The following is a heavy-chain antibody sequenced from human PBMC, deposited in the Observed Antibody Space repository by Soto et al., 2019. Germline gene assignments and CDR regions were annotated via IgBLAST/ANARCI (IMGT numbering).Heavy chain of an antibody. J-gene: IGHJ6*02. CDR3: ARIARTNYGDYYYGMDV. V-gene: IGHV4-59*01. Sequence: SETLSLTCTVSGGSISSYYWSWIRQPPGKGLEWIGYIYYSGSTNYNPSLKSRVTISVDTSKNQSSLTLSSVTGADTAVYYCARIARTNYGDYYYGMDVWGQGTTVTVSS. D-gene: IGHD4-17*01. CDR2: IYYSGST. CDR1: GGSISSYY.